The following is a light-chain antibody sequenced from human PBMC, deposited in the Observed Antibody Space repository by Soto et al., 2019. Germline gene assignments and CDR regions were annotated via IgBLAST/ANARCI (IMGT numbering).Light chain of an antibody. Sequence: DMQMTQSPFTLSASVGDRVTITCRASQSISSWLAWYQQKPGKAPKLLIYDASSLESGVPSRFSGSGSGTEFTLTISSLQPDDFATYYCQQYNSYSPTFGQGTKV. J-gene: IGKJ1*01. CDR3: QQYNSYSPT. V-gene: IGKV1-5*01. CDR1: QSISSW. CDR2: DAS.